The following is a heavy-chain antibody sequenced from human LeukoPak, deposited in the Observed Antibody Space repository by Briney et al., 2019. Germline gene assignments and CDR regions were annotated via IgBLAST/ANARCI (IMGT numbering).Heavy chain of an antibody. CDR3: AKDASPYY. CDR2: ISGSGGNT. Sequence: GGSLRLSCAASGFTFSSFAMTWVRQAPGKGLEWVSGISGSGGNTYYADSVKGRCTISRDNSKNALYLQMNSLRAEDTAVYYCAKDASPYYWGQGTLVTVSS. J-gene: IGHJ4*02. V-gene: IGHV3-23*01. CDR1: GFTFSSFA.